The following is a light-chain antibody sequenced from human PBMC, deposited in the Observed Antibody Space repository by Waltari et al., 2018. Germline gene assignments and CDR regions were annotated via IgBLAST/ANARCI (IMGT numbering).Light chain of an antibody. CDR1: SLKSYY. V-gene: IGLV3-19*01. Sequence: SSELTQDPAVSVALGQTVRITCQGDSLKSYYANCTHQKPGQAPILPGFVQKNRPSGIPDRFSGSTSGDTASLTITGARAEDDADYYCSCRENTGFHWVFGGGTKLTVL. CDR2: VQK. CDR3: SCRENTGFHWV. J-gene: IGLJ3*02.